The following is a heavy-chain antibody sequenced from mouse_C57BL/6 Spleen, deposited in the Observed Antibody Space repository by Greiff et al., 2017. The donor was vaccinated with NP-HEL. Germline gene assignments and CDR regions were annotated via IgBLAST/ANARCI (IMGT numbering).Heavy chain of an antibody. J-gene: IGHJ2*01. CDR3: TTDAQANWDERNY. CDR2: IDPENGDT. Sequence: EVQLVESGAELVRPGASVKLSCTASGFNIKDDYMHWVKQRPEQGLEWIGWIDPENGDTEYASKFQGKATITADTSSNTAYLQLSSLTSEDTAVYYCTTDAQANWDERNYWGQGTTLTVSS. D-gene: IGHD4-1*01. V-gene: IGHV14-4*01. CDR1: GFNIKDDY.